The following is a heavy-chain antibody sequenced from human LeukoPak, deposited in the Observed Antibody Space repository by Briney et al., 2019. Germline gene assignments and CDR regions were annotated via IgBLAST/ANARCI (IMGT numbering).Heavy chain of an antibody. V-gene: IGHV3-64D*06. CDR2: ISSNGGST. CDR1: GFTFSSYA. CDR3: ASPYSGYDYNFDH. D-gene: IGHD5-12*01. Sequence: PGGSLRLSCSASGFTFSSYAMHWVRQAPGKGLEYVSFISSNGGSTYYADSVKGRFTISRDNSKNTLFLQMSSLRTEDTAVYYCASPYSGYDYNFDHWGQGTLVTVSP. J-gene: IGHJ4*02.